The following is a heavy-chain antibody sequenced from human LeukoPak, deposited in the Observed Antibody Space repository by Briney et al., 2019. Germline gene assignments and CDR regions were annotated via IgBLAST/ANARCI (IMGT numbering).Heavy chain of an antibody. CDR3: ARPRFPYYRLSGPDYYYMDV. D-gene: IGHD3-10*01. CDR1: GGTFSNYA. V-gene: IGHV1-69*06. Sequence: SVKVSCKASGGTFSNYAISWVRQAPGQGLEWMGGIIPIFGTSNYAQKFQGRVRITADKSMTTAYMELTGLRSEDTAVYYCARPRFPYYRLSGPDYYYMDVWGKGTTVTVSS. CDR2: IIPIFGTS. J-gene: IGHJ6*03.